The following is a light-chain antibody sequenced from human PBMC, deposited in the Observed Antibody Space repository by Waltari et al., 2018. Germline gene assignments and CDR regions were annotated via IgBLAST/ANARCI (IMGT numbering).Light chain of an antibody. CDR3: MQALQTPLT. CDR2: LGS. J-gene: IGKJ4*01. V-gene: IGKV2-28*01. CDR1: QSLLHSNGYNY. Sequence: DIVMTQSPLSLPVTPGEHDSISCKSSQSLLHSNGYNYLDWYLQKPGQSPQLLIYLGSNLASGVPDRFSGSGSGTDFTLKISRVEAEDVGVYYCMQALQTPLTFGGGTKVEIK.